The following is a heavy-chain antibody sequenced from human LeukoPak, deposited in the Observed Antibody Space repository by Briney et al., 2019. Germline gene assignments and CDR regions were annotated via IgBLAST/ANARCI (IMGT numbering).Heavy chain of an antibody. J-gene: IGHJ4*02. CDR3: AKEKVRGSITMIVVVTPLDY. CDR1: GFTFSSYS. CDR2: ISSSSSTI. V-gene: IGHV3-48*01. Sequence: GGSLRLSCAASGFTFSSYSMNWVRQAPGRGLEWVSYISSSSSTIYYADSVKGRFTISRDNSKNTLYLQMNSLRAEDTAVYYCAKEKVRGSITMIVVVTPLDYWGQGTLVTVSS. D-gene: IGHD3-22*01.